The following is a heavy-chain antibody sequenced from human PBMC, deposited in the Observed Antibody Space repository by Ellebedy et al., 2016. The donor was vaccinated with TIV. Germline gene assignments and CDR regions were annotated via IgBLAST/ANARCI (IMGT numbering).Heavy chain of an antibody. CDR3: ARDRGA. D-gene: IGHD3-10*01. CDR1: GFAFSDSW. CDR2: INDDGSEK. V-gene: IGHV3-7*03. J-gene: IGHJ5*02. Sequence: GESLKISCTASGFAFSDSWMSWFRQAPGKGLEWVANINDDGSEKYYVVSVTGRFTISRDNAKSSLWLQMNSLRAEDTAFYYCARDRGAWGQGTLVTVSS.